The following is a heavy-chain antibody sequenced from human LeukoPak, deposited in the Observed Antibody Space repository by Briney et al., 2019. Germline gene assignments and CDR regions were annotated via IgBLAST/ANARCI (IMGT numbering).Heavy chain of an antibody. J-gene: IGHJ4*02. V-gene: IGHV3-74*01. CDR3: ASGSRFDY. CDR1: GFTFSNYW. CDR2: INGEGDDIST. Sequence: GGSLRLSCAASGFTFSNYWMHWVRQAPGKGLVWVSRINGEGDDISTTYADSVKGRFTISRHNSKNTLHLQMNSLRPEDTAVYYCASGSRFDYWGQGTLVTVSS. D-gene: IGHD5/OR15-5a*01.